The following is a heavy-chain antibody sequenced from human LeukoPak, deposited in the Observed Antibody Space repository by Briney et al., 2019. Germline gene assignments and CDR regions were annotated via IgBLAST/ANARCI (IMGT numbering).Heavy chain of an antibody. Sequence: GGSLRLSCTASGFDFDDYGMHWVRQAPGKGLEWVSSISWNSGSIGYADSVKGRFTIPRDNAKNSLYLQMNSLRAEDTALYYCAKPYSSGWYVSAFDIWGQGTMVTVSS. CDR2: ISWNSGSI. CDR3: AKPYSSGWYVSAFDI. CDR1: GFDFDDYG. D-gene: IGHD6-19*01. V-gene: IGHV3-9*01. J-gene: IGHJ3*02.